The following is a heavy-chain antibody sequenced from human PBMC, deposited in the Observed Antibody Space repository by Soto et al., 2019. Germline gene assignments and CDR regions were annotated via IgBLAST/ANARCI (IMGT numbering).Heavy chain of an antibody. J-gene: IGHJ1*01. CDR1: GFTFSSYA. D-gene: IGHD3-10*01. Sequence: GGSLRLSCAASGFTFSSYAMHWVRQAPGKGLEWVAVISYDGSNKYYANSVKGRFTISRDNSKNTLYLQMNSLRAEDTAVYYCAREAIEPRAVTQWFQHCGQGTLVTVSS. CDR2: ISYDGSNK. CDR3: AREAIEPRAVTQWFQH. V-gene: IGHV3-30-3*01.